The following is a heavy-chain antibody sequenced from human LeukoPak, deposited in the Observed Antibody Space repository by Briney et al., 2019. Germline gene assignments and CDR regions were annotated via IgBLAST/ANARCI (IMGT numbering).Heavy chain of an antibody. J-gene: IGHJ4*02. CDR3: ARLVVSSWYHEVLLGRDY. CDR1: GFTFSTHW. Sequence: PGGSLRLSCAASGFTFSTHWMSWVRQAPGKGLEWVANIKIDGSEKNYVDSVKGRFTISRDNAKNSLYLQMNSLRAEDTAVYYCARLVVSSWYHEVLLGRDYWGQGTLVTVSS. V-gene: IGHV3-7*01. CDR2: IKIDGSEK. D-gene: IGHD6-13*01.